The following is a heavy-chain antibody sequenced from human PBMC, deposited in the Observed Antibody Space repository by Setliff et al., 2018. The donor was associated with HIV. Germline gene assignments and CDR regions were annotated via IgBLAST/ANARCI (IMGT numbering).Heavy chain of an antibody. Sequence: PSETLSLTCTVSGGSISSSSYYWGWVRQPPGKGLEWIGSIYYSGSTYYNPSLKSRVTISVDTSTSTVYMDLSSLTSEDPAVYFCAREYPRVAGPTPYYFDYWGQGTLVTVSS. V-gene: IGHV4-39*07. J-gene: IGHJ4*02. CDR1: GGSISSSSYY. CDR2: IYYSGST. CDR3: AREYPRVAGPTPYYFDY. D-gene: IGHD2-15*01.